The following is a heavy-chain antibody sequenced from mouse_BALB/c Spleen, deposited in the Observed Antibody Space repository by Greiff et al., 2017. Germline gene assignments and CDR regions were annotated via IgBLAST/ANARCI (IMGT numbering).Heavy chain of an antibody. D-gene: IGHD2-1*01. V-gene: IGHV5-6-4*01. CDR1: GFTFSSYT. Sequence: DVMLVESGGGLVKPGGSLKLSCAASGFTFSSYTMSWVRQTPEKRLEWVATISSGGSYTYYPDSVKGRFTISRDNAKNTLYLQMSSLKSEDTAMYYCTRDYYGNYFDYWGQGTTLTVSS. J-gene: IGHJ2*01. CDR2: ISSGGSYT. CDR3: TRDYYGNYFDY.